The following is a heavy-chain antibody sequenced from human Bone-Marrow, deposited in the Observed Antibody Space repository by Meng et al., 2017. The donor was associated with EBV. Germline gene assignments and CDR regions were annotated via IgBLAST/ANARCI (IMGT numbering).Heavy chain of an antibody. V-gene: IGHV1-46*01. D-gene: IGHD3-9*01. Sequence: VQMVQVGAEVRKAGAQMKVSCKASGYTFTSYYIHWVRQAPGQGLEWMGIINPSGGTTTYAQKFQGRVTMTRDTSTSTVYMDLSSLRSEDTAVYYCVRDISGYSSDYWGQGTLVTVSS. J-gene: IGHJ4*02. CDR1: GYTFTSYY. CDR3: VRDISGYSSDY. CDR2: INPSGGTT.